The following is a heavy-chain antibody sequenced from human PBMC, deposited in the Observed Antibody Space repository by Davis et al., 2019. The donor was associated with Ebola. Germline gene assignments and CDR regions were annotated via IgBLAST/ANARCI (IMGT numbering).Heavy chain of an antibody. J-gene: IGHJ4*02. V-gene: IGHV2-70*11. Sequence: SGPTLVKPTQTLTLTCTFSGFSLSTSGMCVSWIRQPPGKALEWLARIDWDDDKYYSTSLKTRLTISKDTSKNQVVLTMTNMDPVDTATYYCARISYSSSVSGSGDFDYWGQGTLVTVSS. D-gene: IGHD6-6*01. CDR3: ARISYSSSVSGSGDFDY. CDR2: IDWDDDK. CDR1: GFSLSTSGMC.